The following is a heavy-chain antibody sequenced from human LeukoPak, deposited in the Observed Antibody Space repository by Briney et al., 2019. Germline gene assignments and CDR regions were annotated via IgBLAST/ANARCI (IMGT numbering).Heavy chain of an antibody. J-gene: IGHJ4*02. CDR1: GFIFSSYS. D-gene: IGHD6-19*01. CDR2: ISSSCSYI. CDR3: ARDVATSGWATFY. Sequence: PGGSLRLSCAASGFIFSSYSMNWVRQAPGKGLEWVSSISSSCSYIYYADSVKGRFTISRDNAKNSLYLQMHSLRAEDTAVYYCARDVATSGWATFYWGPGTLVTVSS. V-gene: IGHV3-21*01.